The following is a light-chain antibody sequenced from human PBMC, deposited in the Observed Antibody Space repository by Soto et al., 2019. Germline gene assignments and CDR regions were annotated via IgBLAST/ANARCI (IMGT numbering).Light chain of an antibody. CDR1: QSVINNY. Sequence: EIVLTQSPGTLSLSPGERATLSCRASQSVINNYLAWYQQKPGQAPRRLICGASNRATGIPARFSGSGSGTDFTLTISSLESEDFAVYYCQQYNSWPMTFGQGTRLEI. CDR2: GAS. CDR3: QQYNSWPMT. J-gene: IGKJ5*01. V-gene: IGKV3-20*01.